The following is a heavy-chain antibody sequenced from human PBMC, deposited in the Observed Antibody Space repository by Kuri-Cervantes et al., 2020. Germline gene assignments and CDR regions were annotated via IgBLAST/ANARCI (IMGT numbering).Heavy chain of an antibody. Sequence: ESLKISCAVYGGSFSGYYWSWIRQPPGKGLEWIGEIHHSGNTNYNPSLKSRVTISVDTSKNQFSLKLSPGTAADPDVYYCARDRAGYSSSWYNYFDYWGQGTLVTVSS. CDR3: ARDRAGYSSSWYNYFDY. D-gene: IGHD6-13*01. V-gene: IGHV4-34*01. CDR2: IHHSGNT. J-gene: IGHJ4*02. CDR1: GGSFSGYY.